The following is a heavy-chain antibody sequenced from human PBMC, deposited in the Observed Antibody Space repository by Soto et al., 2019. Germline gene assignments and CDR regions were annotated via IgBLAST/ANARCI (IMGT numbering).Heavy chain of an antibody. V-gene: IGHV3-74*01. CDR3: ARAGGVRGVTPFDP. D-gene: IGHD3-10*01. CDR2: INSDGSST. Sequence: EVQLEESGGGLVQPGGSLRLSCAASGFTFSSYWMHWVRQAPGKGLVWVSRINSDGSSTSYADSVKGRFTISRDNAKNTLYLQMNSLRAEDTAVYYCARAGGVRGVTPFDPWGQGTLVTVSS. CDR1: GFTFSSYW. J-gene: IGHJ5*02.